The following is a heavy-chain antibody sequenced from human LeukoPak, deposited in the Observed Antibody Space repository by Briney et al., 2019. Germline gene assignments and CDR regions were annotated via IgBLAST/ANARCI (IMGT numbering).Heavy chain of an antibody. CDR1: GGSISSSSYY. D-gene: IGHD3-22*01. CDR3: ARLGRRITMIVVAETDAFDI. J-gene: IGHJ3*02. Sequence: PSETLSLTCTVSGGSISSSSYYWGWIRQPPGKGLEWIGSIYYSGSTYYNPSLKSRVTISVDTSKNQFSLKLSSVTAADTAVYYCARLGRRITMIVVAETDAFDIWGQGTMVTVSS. CDR2: IYYSGST. V-gene: IGHV4-39*01.